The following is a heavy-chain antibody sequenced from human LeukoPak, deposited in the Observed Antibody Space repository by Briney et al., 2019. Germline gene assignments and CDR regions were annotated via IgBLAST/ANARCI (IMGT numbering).Heavy chain of an antibody. D-gene: IGHD3-3*01. V-gene: IGHV3-23*01. CDR1: GFTFSSYA. Sequence: GGSLRLSCAASGFTFSSYAMSWVRQAPGKGLEWVPAISGSGGSTYYADSVKGRFTISRDNSKNTLYLQMNSLRAEDTAVYYCAKDKHSLWSGYYTPGDYFDYWGQGTLVTVSS. CDR3: AKDKHSLWSGYYTPGDYFDY. J-gene: IGHJ4*02. CDR2: ISGSGGST.